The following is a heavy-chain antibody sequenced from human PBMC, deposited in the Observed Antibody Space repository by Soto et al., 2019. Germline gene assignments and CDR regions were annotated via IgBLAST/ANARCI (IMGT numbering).Heavy chain of an antibody. CDR3: ASTSPGQWLTLVFYYYYGMDG. V-gene: IGHV1-3*01. CDR2: INAGNGNT. CDR1: GYTFTSYA. Sequence: ASVQVSCKASGYTFTSYAMHWVRQAPGQRLEWMGWINAGNGNTKYSQKFQGRVTITRDTSASTAYMELSSLRSEDTAVYYCASTSPGQWLTLVFYYYYGMDGWGPGTKVTLSS. J-gene: IGHJ6*01. D-gene: IGHD6-19*01.